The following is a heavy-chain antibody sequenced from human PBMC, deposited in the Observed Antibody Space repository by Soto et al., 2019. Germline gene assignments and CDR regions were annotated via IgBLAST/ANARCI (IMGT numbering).Heavy chain of an antibody. CDR3: ARVGVPAAIRSGAFDI. CDR2: INHSGSN. CDR1: GGSFSTYY. V-gene: IGHV4-34*01. J-gene: IGHJ3*02. Sequence: SETLSLTCVVSGGSFSTYYYNWIPQSPGKGLEWIGEINHSGSNNYSPSLRSRVTMSLDTSKHQFSLKLTSGTAADTAVYYCARVGVPAAIRSGAFDIWGQGTMVTVSS. D-gene: IGHD2-2*02.